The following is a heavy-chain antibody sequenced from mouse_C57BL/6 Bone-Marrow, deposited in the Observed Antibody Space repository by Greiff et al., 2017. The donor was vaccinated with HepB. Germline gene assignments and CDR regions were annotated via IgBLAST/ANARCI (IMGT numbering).Heavy chain of an antibody. CDR3: ATAQATLGFAY. CDR1: GFTFSDYG. D-gene: IGHD3-2*02. J-gene: IGHJ3*01. Sequence: EVKVVESGGGLVKPGGSLKLSCAASGFTFSDYGMHWVRQAPEKGLEWVAYISSGSSTIYYADTVKGRFTISRDNAKNTLFLQMTSLRSEDTAMYYCATAQATLGFAYWGQGTLVTVSA. CDR2: ISSGSSTI. V-gene: IGHV5-17*01.